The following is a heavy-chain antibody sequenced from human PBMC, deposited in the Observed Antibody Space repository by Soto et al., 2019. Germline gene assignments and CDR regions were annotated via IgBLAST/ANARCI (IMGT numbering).Heavy chain of an antibody. Sequence: GGSLRLSCAASGFPFSSYWMHWVRQAPGKGLVCVSRINGDGSSISYADSVKGRFTISRDNAKNTLYLQMNSLRAEDAAVYYCTRRGCSTTGCYFNWGRGTLVTVSS. J-gene: IGHJ4*02. D-gene: IGHD2-2*01. V-gene: IGHV3-74*01. CDR1: GFPFSSYW. CDR2: INGDGSSI. CDR3: TRRGCSTTGCYFN.